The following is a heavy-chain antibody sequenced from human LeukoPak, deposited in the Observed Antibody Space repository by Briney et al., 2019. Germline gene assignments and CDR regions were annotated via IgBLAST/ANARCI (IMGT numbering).Heavy chain of an antibody. Sequence: PGGSLRLSCAASGFTFSSYNMNWVRQAPGKGLEWVASISSSSNYIYYVDSVKGRFTISRDNAKNSLYLQMNSLRAEGTAVYYCARGGSYFDYWGQGTLVTISS. CDR2: ISSSSNYI. CDR1: GFTFSSYN. J-gene: IGHJ4*02. D-gene: IGHD1-26*01. CDR3: ARGGSYFDY. V-gene: IGHV3-21*01.